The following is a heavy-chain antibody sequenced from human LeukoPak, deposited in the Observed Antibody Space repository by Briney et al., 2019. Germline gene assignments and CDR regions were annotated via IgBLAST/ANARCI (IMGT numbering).Heavy chain of an antibody. V-gene: IGHV3-11*05. Sequence: PGGSLRLSCAASRFTFSDYYMSWIRQAPGKGLEWVSYISSSSSYTNYADSLKGRFTISRDNAKNSLYLQMNNLRAEDTALYYFATAGRWLQFPLDYRGQGTLVTVSS. CDR2: ISSSSSYT. CDR3: ATAGRWLQFPLDY. CDR1: RFTFSDYY. J-gene: IGHJ4*02. D-gene: IGHD5-24*01.